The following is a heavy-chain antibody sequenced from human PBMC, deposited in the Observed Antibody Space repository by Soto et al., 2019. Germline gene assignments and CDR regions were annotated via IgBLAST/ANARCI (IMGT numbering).Heavy chain of an antibody. Sequence: GGSLRLSCAASGFTFSSYAMHWVRQAPGKGLEWVAVISYDGSNKYYADSVKGRFTISRDNSKNTLYLQMNSLRAEDTAVYYCARDRGVVIRIQYYFDYWGQGTLVTVSS. D-gene: IGHD2-21*01. J-gene: IGHJ4*02. CDR2: ISYDGSNK. V-gene: IGHV3-30-3*01. CDR1: GFTFSSYA. CDR3: ARDRGVVIRIQYYFDY.